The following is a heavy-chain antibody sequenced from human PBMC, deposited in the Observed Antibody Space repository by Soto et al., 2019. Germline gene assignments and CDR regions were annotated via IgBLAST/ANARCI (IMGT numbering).Heavy chain of an antibody. CDR1: GGSISSGVYY. D-gene: IGHD6-13*01. CDR3: ARAKKGIAAAENWFDP. Sequence: SETLSLTCTVSGGSISSGVYYWSWIRHHPGKGLEWIGYIYYSGITYYNPSLKSRVTISVDTSKNQFSLKLSSVTAADTAVYYCARAKKGIAAAENWFDPWGQGTLVTVSS. V-gene: IGHV4-31*03. J-gene: IGHJ5*02. CDR2: IYYSGIT.